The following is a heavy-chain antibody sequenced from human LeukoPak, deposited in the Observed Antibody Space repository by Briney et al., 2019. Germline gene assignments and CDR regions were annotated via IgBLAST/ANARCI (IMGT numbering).Heavy chain of an antibody. CDR2: IHYSGSS. Sequence: SETLSLTCTVSGASLRSYYWNWIRQSPGKGPEWIGYIHYSGSSNYNPSLKSRATISIDTSKKQFSLKLTSVTAADTAFYFCVRDTRSYDSSGYFSFDYWGLGTLVTVSS. V-gene: IGHV4-59*01. D-gene: IGHD3-22*01. CDR3: VRDTRSYDSSGYFSFDY. J-gene: IGHJ4*02. CDR1: GASLRSYY.